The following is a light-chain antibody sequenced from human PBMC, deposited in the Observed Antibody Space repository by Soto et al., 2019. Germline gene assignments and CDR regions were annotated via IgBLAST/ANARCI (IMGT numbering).Light chain of an antibody. CDR2: EVS. V-gene: IGLV2-14*01. CDR1: SSDIGGYNY. Sequence: QSVLTQPASVSGSPGQSITISCTGTSSDIGGYNYVSWYQQHPGKAPKLMIYEVSNRPSGISNRFSGSKSGNTASLTISGLQAEDEADYYCTSCTSSSTLAVYVLGTGTKVTVL. J-gene: IGLJ1*01. CDR3: TSCTSSSTLAVYV.